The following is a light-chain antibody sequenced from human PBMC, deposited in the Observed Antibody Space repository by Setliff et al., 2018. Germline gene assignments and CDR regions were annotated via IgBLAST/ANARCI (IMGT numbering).Light chain of an antibody. V-gene: IGLV2-14*01. CDR1: SSDVGGYNY. CDR2: EVS. J-gene: IGLJ2*01. Sequence: QSVLTQPAAVSGSPGQSITISCTGTSSDVGGYNYVSWYRQYPGKAPKLMIYEVSKRPSGVSDRFSGSKSGNTASLTISGLQAEDEADYYCLSYTSKTTHALFGGGTKVTVL. CDR3: LSYTSKTTHAL.